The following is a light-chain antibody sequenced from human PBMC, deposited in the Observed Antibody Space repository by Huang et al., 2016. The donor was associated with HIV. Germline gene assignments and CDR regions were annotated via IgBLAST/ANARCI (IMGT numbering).Light chain of an antibody. CDR2: GAS. V-gene: IGKV3-15*01. CDR3: QQYNNWPLT. Sequence: EIVMTQSPATLSVSPGERATLSCRASQSVSNNLAWYQQIPGQAPRLLIYGASTRATGIPARFSGSGSRTEFTLTISSLQSEVFAVYYCQQYNNWPLTFGQGTKVEIK. CDR1: QSVSNN. J-gene: IGKJ1*01.